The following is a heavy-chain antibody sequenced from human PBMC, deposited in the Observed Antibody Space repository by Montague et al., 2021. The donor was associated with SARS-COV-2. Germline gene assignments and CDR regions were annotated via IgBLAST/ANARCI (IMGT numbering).Heavy chain of an antibody. J-gene: IGHJ6*02. CDR1: GGSISSGSYY. Sequence: TLSLTCSVSGGSISSGSYYWSWIRQPAGKGLEWIGRIYISGSTNYNPSLKSRVTMSADTSKNQFSLKLSSVTAADTAVYYCARTVVVPAAMSRYYGMDVWGQGISVTVSS. CDR3: ARTVVVPAAMSRYYGMDV. CDR2: IYISGST. D-gene: IGHD2-2*01. V-gene: IGHV4-61*02.